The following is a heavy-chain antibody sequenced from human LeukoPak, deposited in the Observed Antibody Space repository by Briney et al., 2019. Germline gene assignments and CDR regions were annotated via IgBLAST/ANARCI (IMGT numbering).Heavy chain of an antibody. V-gene: IGHV3-21*01. CDR2: ISSSSTYI. Sequence: GGSLRLSCAASGFTFSSYAMSWVRQAPGKGLEWVSSISSSSTYIYYADSVKGRFTISRDNAKNSLDLQMDSLRAEDTAVYYCARDGGRRYFDYWGQGTLVTVSS. CDR3: ARDGGRRYFDY. J-gene: IGHJ4*02. CDR1: GFTFSSYA. D-gene: IGHD3-3*01.